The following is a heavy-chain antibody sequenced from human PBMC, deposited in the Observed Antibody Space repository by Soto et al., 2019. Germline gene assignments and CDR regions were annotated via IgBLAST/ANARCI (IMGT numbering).Heavy chain of an antibody. J-gene: IGHJ5*02. V-gene: IGHV5-10-1*01. D-gene: IGHD6-13*01. CDR2: IDPVDSYT. CDR3: ARIESIARIWFDP. Sequence: PGESLKISCKGSGYSFTNYWISWVRRMPGKGLEWMGNIDPVDSYTNYGPSFQGHVTFSVDTSISTAYLQWSSLKASDTAVYYCARIESIARIWFDPWCQGTLVTVSS. CDR1: GYSFTNYW.